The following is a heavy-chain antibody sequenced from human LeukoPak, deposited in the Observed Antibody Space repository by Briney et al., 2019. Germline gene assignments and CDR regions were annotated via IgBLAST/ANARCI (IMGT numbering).Heavy chain of an antibody. V-gene: IGHV4-34*01. CDR1: GFTFTTYN. CDR2: INHSGST. CDR3: ARTTTVTTSWFDP. J-gene: IGHJ5*02. D-gene: IGHD4-17*01. Sequence: GSLRLSCAASGFTFTTYNMHWVRQPPGKGLEWIGEINHSGSTNYNPSLKSRVTISVDTSKNQFSLKLSSVTAADTAVYYCARTTTVTTSWFDPWGQGTLVTVSS.